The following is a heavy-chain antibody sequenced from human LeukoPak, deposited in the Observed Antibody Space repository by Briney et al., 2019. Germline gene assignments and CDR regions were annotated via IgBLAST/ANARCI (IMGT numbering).Heavy chain of an antibody. CDR3: AAVRGVMGY. Sequence: GGSLRLSCAASGFTFSDHHMDWVRQAPGKGLEWVGRIRDKADSYTTEYAASVKGRFTISGDDSKNSLSLQMNSLKTEDTAVYYCAAVRGVMGYWGQGTLVTVSS. CDR1: GFTFSDHH. CDR2: IRDKADSYTT. V-gene: IGHV3-72*01. J-gene: IGHJ4*02. D-gene: IGHD3-10*02.